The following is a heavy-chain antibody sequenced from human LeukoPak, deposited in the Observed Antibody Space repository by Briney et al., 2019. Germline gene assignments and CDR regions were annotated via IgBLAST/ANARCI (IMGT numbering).Heavy chain of an antibody. J-gene: IGHJ3*02. CDR3: ARGPYGSGSYYSYPDAFDI. CDR2: ISSSGSTI. CDR1: GFTFSDCY. D-gene: IGHD3-10*01. Sequence: KPGGSLRLSCAASGFTFSDCYMSWIRQAPGKALEWVSYISSSGSTIYYADSVKGRFTISRDNAKNSLYLQMNSLRAEDTAVYYCARGPYGSGSYYSYPDAFDIWGQGTMVTVSS. V-gene: IGHV3-11*01.